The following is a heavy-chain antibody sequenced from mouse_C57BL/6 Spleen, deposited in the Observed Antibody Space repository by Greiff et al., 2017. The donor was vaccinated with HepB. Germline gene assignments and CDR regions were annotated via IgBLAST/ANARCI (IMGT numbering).Heavy chain of an antibody. V-gene: IGHV1-19*01. D-gene: IGHD2-1*01. CDR1: GYTFTDYY. Sequence: EVQLQQSGPVLVKPGASVKMSCKASGYTFTDYYMNWVKQSHGKSLEWIGVINPYNGGTSYNQKFKGKATLTVDKSSSTAYMELYSLTSEDSAVYYCARRGNYDAMDYWGQGTSVTVSS. CDR3: ARRGNYDAMDY. J-gene: IGHJ4*01. CDR2: INPYNGGT.